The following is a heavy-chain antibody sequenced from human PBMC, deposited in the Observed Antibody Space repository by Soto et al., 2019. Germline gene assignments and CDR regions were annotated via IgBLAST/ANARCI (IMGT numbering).Heavy chain of an antibody. V-gene: IGHV4-59*01. CDR2: IYYSGST. CDR3: ARVYGGAFYY. Sequence: SETLSLTCTVSGGSISSYYWSWIRQPPGKGLEWIGYIYYSGSTNYNPSLKSRVTISVDTSKNQFSLRLSSVTAADTAVYYCARVYGGAFYYWCQGTLVTVSS. CDR1: GGSISSYY. J-gene: IGHJ4*02. D-gene: IGHD4-17*01.